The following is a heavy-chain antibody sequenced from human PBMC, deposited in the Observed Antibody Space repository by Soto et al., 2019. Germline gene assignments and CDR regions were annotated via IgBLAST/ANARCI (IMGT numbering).Heavy chain of an antibody. Sequence: GGSLRLSCAASGFTFSSYGMHWVRQAPGKGLEWVAVIWYDGSNKYYADSVKGRFTISRDNSKNTLYLQMNSLRAEDTAVYYCARDSGYSYGSAFDIWGQRTMVTVSS. V-gene: IGHV3-33*01. J-gene: IGHJ3*02. D-gene: IGHD5-18*01. CDR3: ARDSGYSYGSAFDI. CDR1: GFTFSSYG. CDR2: IWYDGSNK.